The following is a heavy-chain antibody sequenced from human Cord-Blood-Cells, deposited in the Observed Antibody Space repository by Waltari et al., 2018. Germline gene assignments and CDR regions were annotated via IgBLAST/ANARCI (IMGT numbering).Heavy chain of an antibody. D-gene: IGHD6-6*01. J-gene: IGHJ4*02. CDR1: GGSFSGYY. CDR3: ARLQIEYSSWYFDY. CDR2: INHLGST. V-gene: IGHV4-34*01. Sequence: QVQLQQWGAGLLKPPKTLSLNCAVYGGSFSGYYWSWYRQPPGKGREWIGEINHLGSTNYNPSLKSRVPISVDTSKNQFSLKLSSVTAADTAVYYCARLQIEYSSWYFDYWGQGTLVTVSS.